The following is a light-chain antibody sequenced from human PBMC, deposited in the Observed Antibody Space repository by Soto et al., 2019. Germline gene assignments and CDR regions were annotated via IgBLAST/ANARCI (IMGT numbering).Light chain of an antibody. Sequence: QSVLTQPPSASGTPGQRVTISCSGSSSNIGNNHVYWYQQLPGTAPKLLIYRDNQRPSGVPDRFSGSRSGTSASLAISGLRFEDEADYHCAAWDGSLSGVVFGGGTKFTVL. CDR1: SSNIGNNH. J-gene: IGLJ2*01. V-gene: IGLV1-47*01. CDR2: RDN. CDR3: AAWDGSLSGVV.